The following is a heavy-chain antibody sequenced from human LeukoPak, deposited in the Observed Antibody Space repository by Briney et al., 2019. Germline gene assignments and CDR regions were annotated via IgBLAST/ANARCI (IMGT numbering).Heavy chain of an antibody. CDR2: INPSGGST. CDR1: GYTFTKFS. CDR3: ARDRTTVTTVTTPYYYYYGMDV. Sequence: ASVKVSCKASGYTFTKFSINWVRQAPGQGLEWMGIINPSGGSTRYAQKFQGRVTMTRDTSTNTVYMELNSLTAEDTAVFYCARDRTTVTTVTTPYYYYYGMDVWGQGTTVTVSS. J-gene: IGHJ6*02. D-gene: IGHD4-17*01. V-gene: IGHV1-46*01.